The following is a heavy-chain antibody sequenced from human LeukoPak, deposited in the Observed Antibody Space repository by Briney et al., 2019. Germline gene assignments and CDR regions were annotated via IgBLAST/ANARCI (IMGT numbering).Heavy chain of an antibody. CDR3: AVNLYGGYELFDY. CDR1: GYTFTSYG. CDR2: INPKSGGT. Sequence: ASVKVSCKASGYTFTSYGISWVRQAPGQGLEWMGWINPKSGGTKYPQKFQGRVTMTRDTSINTAYMELSSLRSDDTAVYYCAVNLYGGYELFDYWGQGILLTVSS. D-gene: IGHD6-25*01. J-gene: IGHJ4*02. V-gene: IGHV1-2*02.